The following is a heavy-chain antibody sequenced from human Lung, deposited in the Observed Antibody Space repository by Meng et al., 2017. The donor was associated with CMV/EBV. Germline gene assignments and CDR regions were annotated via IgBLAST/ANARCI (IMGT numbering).Heavy chain of an antibody. J-gene: IGHJ5*02. Sequence: SCAASGFPFSSYSMHWVRQAPGKGLEWVAIISDDGSSKNYADSVKGRFTVSRDNPKNTLYLEMINLRAEDTAIYYCARDHLMYSSSSSLAAWGQGAXVTVSS. CDR1: GFPFSSYS. V-gene: IGHV3-30*03. CDR2: ISDDGSSK. CDR3: ARDHLMYSSSSSLAA. D-gene: IGHD6-6*01.